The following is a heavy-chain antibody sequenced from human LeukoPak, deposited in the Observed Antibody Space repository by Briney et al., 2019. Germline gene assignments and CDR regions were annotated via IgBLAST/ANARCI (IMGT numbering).Heavy chain of an antibody. CDR3: ARGEAGQYDILPYCFDY. CDR1: GGSISSGDSY. V-gene: IGHV4-31*03. D-gene: IGHD3-9*01. CDR2: IYYSGST. J-gene: IGHJ4*02. Sequence: PSQTLSLTCTVSGGSISSGDSYWSWIRQHPGRGLEWIGYIYYSGSTYYNPSLKSRVTISVDTSKNQFSLKLSSVTAADTAVYYCARGEAGQYDILPYCFDYWGQGALVTLSS.